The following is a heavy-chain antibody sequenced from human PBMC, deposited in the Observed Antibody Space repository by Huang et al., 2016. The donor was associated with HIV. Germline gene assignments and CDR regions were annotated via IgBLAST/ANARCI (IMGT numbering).Heavy chain of an antibody. CDR1: GYIFNDYP. CDR2: INPYNGNT. D-gene: IGHD5-12*01. CDR3: ARLWSRDGYNWDY. J-gene: IGHJ4*02. V-gene: IGHV1-18*01. Sequence: QVQLVQSGAEVKKPGASVKVSCKASGYIFNDYPISWVRQAPGQGLEWMGWINPYNGNTRYVQKFQGRVTMTTDTSTSTAYMELRSLRSDDTALYYCARLWSRDGYNWDYWGQGTLVTVPS.